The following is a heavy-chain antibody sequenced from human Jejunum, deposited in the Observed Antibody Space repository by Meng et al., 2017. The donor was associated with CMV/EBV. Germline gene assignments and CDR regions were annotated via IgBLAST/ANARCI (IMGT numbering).Heavy chain of an antibody. CDR3: ARDQVGGHYGLDV. CDR2: IRGYDDYT. Sequence: SGYPLPTYGVTWVRQTPGQGLEWVRWIRGYDDYTNYAQKFQGRVTMTADTSTSTVYMELRSLRPDDTAVYYCARDQVGGHYGLDVWGQGTTVTVSS. D-gene: IGHD6-19*01. J-gene: IGHJ6*02. CDR1: GYPLPTYG. V-gene: IGHV1-18*01.